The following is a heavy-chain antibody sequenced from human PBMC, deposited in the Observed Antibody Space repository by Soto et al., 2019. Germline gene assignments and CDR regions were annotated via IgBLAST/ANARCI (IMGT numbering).Heavy chain of an antibody. V-gene: IGHV3-23*01. CDR2: LNGSGGST. Sequence: GGSLRLSCAASGFTFSNYAMTWVRHAPGKGLEWVSGLNGSGGSTSSADSVQGRFSISRDNSKNTLYFQKNSLRDGATAVSYFARGFSAGRGSPPDYWGQGTLVTVSS. D-gene: IGHD2-15*01. J-gene: IGHJ4*02. CDR1: GFTFSNYA. CDR3: ARGFSAGRGSPPDY.